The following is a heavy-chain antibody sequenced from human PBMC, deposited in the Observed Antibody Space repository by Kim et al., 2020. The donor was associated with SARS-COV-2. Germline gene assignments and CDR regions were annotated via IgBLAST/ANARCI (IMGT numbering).Heavy chain of an antibody. V-gene: IGHV3-21*01. CDR3: ARDPPDTAMNTAVDY. J-gene: IGHJ4*02. Sequence: ASVKGRFTISRDNAKNSLYLQMNSLQAEDTAVYYCARDPPDTAMNTAVDYWGQGTLVTVSS. D-gene: IGHD5-18*01.